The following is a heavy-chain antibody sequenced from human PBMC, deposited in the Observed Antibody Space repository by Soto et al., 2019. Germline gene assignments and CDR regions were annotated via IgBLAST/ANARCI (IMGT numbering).Heavy chain of an antibody. CDR2: IYYSGST. CDR1: GGSISSYY. D-gene: IGHD3-22*01. Sequence: SETLSLTCTVSGGSISSYYWSWIRQPPGKGLEWIGYIYYSGSTNYNPSLKSRVTISVDTSKNQFSLKLSSVTAADTAVYYCARSTTYYYDSSGYFDYWGQGTLVTVSS. V-gene: IGHV4-59*01. J-gene: IGHJ4*02. CDR3: ARSTTYYYDSSGYFDY.